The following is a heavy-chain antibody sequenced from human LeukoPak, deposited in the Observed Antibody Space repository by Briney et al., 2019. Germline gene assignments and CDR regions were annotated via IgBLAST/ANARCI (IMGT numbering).Heavy chain of an antibody. V-gene: IGHV3-48*01. D-gene: IGHD5-24*01. CDR1: GLTFSSYS. CDR2: ISSSSTI. CDR3: ARGDVESSYYYYMDV. J-gene: IGHJ6*03. Sequence: GGSLRLSCAASGLTFSSYSMNWVRQAPGKGLEWVSYISSSSTIYYADSVKGRFIISRDNAKNSLYLQMNSLRAEDTAVYYCARGDVESSYYYYMDVWGKGTTVTVSS.